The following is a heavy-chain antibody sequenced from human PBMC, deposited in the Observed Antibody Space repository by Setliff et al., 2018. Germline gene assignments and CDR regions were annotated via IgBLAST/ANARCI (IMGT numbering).Heavy chain of an antibody. Sequence: SETLSLTCSVSGGSISSGSYYWTWIRQPAGKGLEWIGHIYTSGTTKYNPSLKSRVTISVDASKNQFFLKLTSVTAADTAVYYCARSNMGNYYDSGRYYYYYYMDVWGKGTKVTVSS. V-gene: IGHV4-61*09. CDR1: GGSISSGSYY. CDR3: ARSNMGNYYDSGRYYYYYYMDV. D-gene: IGHD3-10*01. CDR2: IYTSGTT. J-gene: IGHJ6*03.